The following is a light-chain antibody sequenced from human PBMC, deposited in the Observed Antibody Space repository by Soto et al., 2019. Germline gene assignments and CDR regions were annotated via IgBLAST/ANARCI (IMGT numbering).Light chain of an antibody. CDR3: QPLTDWPPQWS. Sequence: EIVLKQAADTLSLPPGERAALSCRASQSISSYLAWYQQKPGQAPRLLIYDASSRATGIPARFSGSGSGTDFTLTISSLEPEDFAVYSCQPLTDWPPQWSFGQGTKVDI. J-gene: IGKJ1*01. CDR1: QSISSY. CDR2: DAS. V-gene: IGKV3-11*01.